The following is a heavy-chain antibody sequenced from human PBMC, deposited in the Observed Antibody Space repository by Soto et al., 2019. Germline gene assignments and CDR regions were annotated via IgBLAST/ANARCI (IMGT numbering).Heavy chain of an antibody. CDR2: SRNKDNSYTT. J-gene: IGHJ4*02. CDR3: ARMTTVTTDFDH. D-gene: IGHD4-17*01. Sequence: EVQLVESGGGLVQPGGSLRLSCAASGFTFSDHYMDWVRQAPGKGLEWVGRSRNKDNSYTTEYAASVKGRFTISRDNSKNSLYLQMNKLETEDTAVYFCARMTTVTTDFDHWGQGTLVTVSS. CDR1: GFTFSDHY. V-gene: IGHV3-72*01.